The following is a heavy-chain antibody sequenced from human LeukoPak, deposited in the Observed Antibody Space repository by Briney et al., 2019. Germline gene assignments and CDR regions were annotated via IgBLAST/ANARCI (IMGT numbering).Heavy chain of an antibody. J-gene: IGHJ4*02. D-gene: IGHD4-17*01. CDR3: AGERRDYGATFDY. V-gene: IGHV3-33*08. CDR2: IWYDGSNK. Sequence: PGGSLRLSCAASGFTFSSYGMHWVRQAPGKGLEWVAVIWYDGSNKYYADSVKGRFTISRDNSKNTLYLQMNSLRAEDTAVYYCAGERRDYGATFDYWGQGTLVTVSS. CDR1: GFTFSSYG.